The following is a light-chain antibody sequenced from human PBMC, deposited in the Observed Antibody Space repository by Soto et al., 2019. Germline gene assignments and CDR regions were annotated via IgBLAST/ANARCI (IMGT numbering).Light chain of an antibody. CDR3: CSYAGSYSWV. CDR2: DVS. CDR1: GSDVGGYNY. J-gene: IGLJ2*01. V-gene: IGLV2-11*01. Sequence: QSVLTQPRSVSGSPGQSVTISCTGTGSDVGGYNYVSWYQQHPGKAPKLMIYDVSKRPSGVPDRFSGSKSDNTASLTISGLQAEDEADYYCCSYAGSYSWVFGGGTKLTVL.